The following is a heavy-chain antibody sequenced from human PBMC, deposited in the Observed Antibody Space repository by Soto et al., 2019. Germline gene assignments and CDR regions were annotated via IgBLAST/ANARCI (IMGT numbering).Heavy chain of an antibody. CDR1: GGSISSNY. CDR3: ARYRREAVAGYTLDN. V-gene: IGHV4-59*01. J-gene: IGHJ4*02. Sequence: SETLSLTCTVSGGSISSNYWTWIRQPPGKGLEWIGYVYNSGSTNHNPSLKSRVTISEDTSKSQFSLKVNSMTAADTAVYYCARYRREAVAGYTLDNWGQGILVTVSS. CDR2: VYNSGST. D-gene: IGHD6-13*01.